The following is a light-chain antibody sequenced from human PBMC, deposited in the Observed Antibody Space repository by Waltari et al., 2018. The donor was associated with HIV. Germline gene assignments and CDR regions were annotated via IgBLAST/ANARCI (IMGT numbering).Light chain of an antibody. CDR3: CSYAGSSNWV. CDR1: SSNIGAGYD. V-gene: IGLV1-40*01. Sequence: QSVLTQPPSVSGAPGQRVTISCTGSSSNIGAGYDVHWYQQLPGTAPKLLIYGNNNRPSGVPDRFSGSKSGTSASLTISGLQAEDEADYYCCSYAGSSNWVFGGGTKLTVL. CDR2: GNN. J-gene: IGLJ3*02.